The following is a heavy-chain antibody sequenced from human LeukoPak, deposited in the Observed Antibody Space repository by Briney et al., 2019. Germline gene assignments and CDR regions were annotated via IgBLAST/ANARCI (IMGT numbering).Heavy chain of an antibody. CDR1: GGSFSGYY. Sequence: KPSETLSLTCAVYGGSFSGYYWSWIRQPPGKGLEWIGEINHSGGTNYNPSLKSRVTISVDTSKNQFSLKLSSVTAADTAVYYCAKGGLEWLLQPYFDYWGQGTLVTVSS. CDR3: AKGGLEWLLQPYFDY. D-gene: IGHD3-3*01. V-gene: IGHV4-34*01. CDR2: INHSGGT. J-gene: IGHJ4*02.